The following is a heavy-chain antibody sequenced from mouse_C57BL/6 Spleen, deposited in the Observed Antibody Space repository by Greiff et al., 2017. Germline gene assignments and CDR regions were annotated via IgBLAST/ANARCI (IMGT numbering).Heavy chain of an antibody. J-gene: IGHJ3*01. D-gene: IGHD2-3*01. CDR2: ISSGGSYT. V-gene: IGHV5-6*01. CDR1: GFTFSSYG. CDR3: ARHMDGSPFAY. Sequence: EVQRVESGGDLVKPGGSLKLSCAASGFTFSSYGMSWVRQTPDKRLEWVATISSGGSYTYYPDSVKGRFTISRDNAKNTLYLQMSSLKSEDTAMYYCARHMDGSPFAYWGQGTLVTVAA.